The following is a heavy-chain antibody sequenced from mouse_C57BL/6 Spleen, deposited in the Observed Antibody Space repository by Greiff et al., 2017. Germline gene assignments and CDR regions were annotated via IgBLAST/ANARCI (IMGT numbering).Heavy chain of an antibody. D-gene: IGHD5-2*01. CDR3: ARARITMDY. V-gene: IGHV5-17*01. CDR2: ISSGSSTI. Sequence: EVKLMESGGGLVKPGGSLKLSCAASGFTFSDYGMHWVRQAPEKGLEWVAYISSGSSTIYYADTVKGRFTISRDNAKNTLFLQMTSLRSEDTAMYYCARARITMDYWGQGTSVTVSS. J-gene: IGHJ4*01. CDR1: GFTFSDYG.